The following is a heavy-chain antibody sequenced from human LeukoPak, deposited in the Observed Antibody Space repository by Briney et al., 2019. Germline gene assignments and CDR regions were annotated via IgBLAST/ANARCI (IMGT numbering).Heavy chain of an antibody. D-gene: IGHD3-3*01. CDR2: IYYSGST. J-gene: IGHJ6*03. Sequence: PSETLSLTCTVSGGSISSYYWSWIRQPPGKGLEWIGYIYYSGSTNYNPSLKSRVTISVDTSKNQFSLKLTSVTAADTAVYYCARGAITIFGVVPLMDVWGKGTTVTVSS. CDR3: ARGAITIFGVVPLMDV. CDR1: GGSISSYY. V-gene: IGHV4-59*12.